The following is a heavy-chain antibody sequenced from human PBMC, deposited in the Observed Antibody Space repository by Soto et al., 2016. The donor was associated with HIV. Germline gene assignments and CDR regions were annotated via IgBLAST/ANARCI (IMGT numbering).Heavy chain of an antibody. CDR1: GESLSGHF. J-gene: IGHJ3*01. CDR3: ARGTTVTAGDVFDL. Sequence: QVELRQWGAGLVKPSETLSLSCGVFGESLSGHFWTWVRQPPGKGLEWIGEVDDSGIADYRSSLRNRVTFLVDTSKRQLSLKLTSMTVGDTAMYYCARGTTVTAGDVFDLWGPGTSGHRL. V-gene: IGHV4-34*01. CDR2: VDDSGIA. D-gene: IGHD4-17*01.